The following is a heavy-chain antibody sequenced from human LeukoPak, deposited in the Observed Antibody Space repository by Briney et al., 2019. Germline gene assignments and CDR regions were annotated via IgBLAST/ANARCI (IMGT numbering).Heavy chain of an antibody. CDR2: ISYDGSNK. CDR1: GFTFSSYG. J-gene: IGHJ4*02. V-gene: IGHV3-30*18. D-gene: IGHD3-9*01. Sequence: TGRSLRLSCAASGFTFSSYGMHWVRQAPGKGLEWVAVISYDGSNKYYADSVKGRFTISRDNSKNTLYMQMNSLRAEDTAVYYCAKEGDILTGYYPPGYFDYWGQGPLVTVSS. CDR3: AKEGDILTGYYPPGYFDY.